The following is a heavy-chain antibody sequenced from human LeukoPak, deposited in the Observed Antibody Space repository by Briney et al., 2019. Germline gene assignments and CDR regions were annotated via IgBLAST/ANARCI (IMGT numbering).Heavy chain of an antibody. J-gene: IGHJ6*03. V-gene: IGHV1-69*04. Sequence: WASVKVSCKASGGTFSSYAISWVRQAPGQGLEWMGRIIPILGIANYAQKFQGRVTITADKSTSTAYMELSSLRSEDTAVYYCARDPTGGYGDYGYYYYYMDVWGKGTTVTVSS. D-gene: IGHD4-17*01. CDR1: GGTFSSYA. CDR2: IIPILGIA. CDR3: ARDPTGGYGDYGYYYYYMDV.